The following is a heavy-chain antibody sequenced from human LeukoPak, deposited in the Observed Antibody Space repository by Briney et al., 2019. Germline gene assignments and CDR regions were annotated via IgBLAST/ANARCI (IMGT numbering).Heavy chain of an antibody. D-gene: IGHD5-18*01. Sequence: GGSLRLSCAASGFTFSSYGIHWVRQAPGKGLEWVTFIRSDGSNKYYADSVKGRFTISRDNSKNTLYLQMNSLRAEDTAVYYCARDSGRGYTYGYPDYWGQGTLVTVSS. V-gene: IGHV3-30*02. CDR2: IRSDGSNK. CDR3: ARDSGRGYTYGYPDY. J-gene: IGHJ4*02. CDR1: GFTFSSYG.